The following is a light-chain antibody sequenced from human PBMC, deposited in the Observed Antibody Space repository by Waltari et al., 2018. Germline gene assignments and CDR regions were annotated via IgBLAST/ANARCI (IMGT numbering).Light chain of an antibody. CDR2: DVS. V-gene: IGLV2-14*01. J-gene: IGLJ1*01. CDR3: SSYTSSSTPLYV. Sequence: QSALTQPASVSGSPGQSITISCTGPSSDAGGHLSSSWHQQHPGKAPKLMIYDVSKRPSGVSNRFSGSKSGNTASLTISGLQAEDEADYYCSSYTSSSTPLYVFGTGTKVTVL. CDR1: SSDAGGHLS.